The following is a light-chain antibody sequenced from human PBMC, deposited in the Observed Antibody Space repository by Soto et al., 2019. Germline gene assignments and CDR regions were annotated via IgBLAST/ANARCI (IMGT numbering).Light chain of an antibody. V-gene: IGKV1-6*01. Sequence: AIPMTQSPTSPSASVGDRITHPCPAIQGIRNDLGWYQQKPGKAPKLLIYAASSLQSGVPSRFRGSGSGTDFTLSISSLQPEDFEPYYCLQDYSYPRTFGQGTKVDIK. CDR3: LQDYSYPRT. CDR1: QGIRND. J-gene: IGKJ1*01. CDR2: AAS.